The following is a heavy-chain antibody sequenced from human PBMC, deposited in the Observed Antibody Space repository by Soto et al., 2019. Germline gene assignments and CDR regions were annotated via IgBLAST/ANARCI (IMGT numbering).Heavy chain of an antibody. CDR3: ARPIYDSSGYYYVLDL. D-gene: IGHD3-22*01. CDR1: GYTFTSYA. CDR2: INGGSGNT. J-gene: IGHJ5*02. V-gene: IGHV1-3*01. Sequence: ASVKVSCKASGYTFTSYALHWVRQAPGQRLEWMGWINGGSGNTKYSQKFHGRVTITRDTSASTAYMELSSLRSEDTAVYYCARPIYDSSGYYYVLDLWGQGTLVTVSS.